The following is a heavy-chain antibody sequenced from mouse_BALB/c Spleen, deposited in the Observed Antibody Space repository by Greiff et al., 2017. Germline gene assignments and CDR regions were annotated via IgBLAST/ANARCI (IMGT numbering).Heavy chain of an antibody. D-gene: IGHD2-1*01. CDR3: ALYGNYAMDY. V-gene: IGHV14-3*02. J-gene: IGHJ4*01. Sequence: EVQLQQSGAELVKPGASVKLSCTASGFNIKDTYMHWVKQRPEQGLEWIGWIDPENGNTIYDPKFQGKASITADTSSNTAYLQLSSLTSEDTAVYYCALYGNYAMDYWGQGTSVTVSS. CDR2: IDPENGNT. CDR1: GFNIKDTY.